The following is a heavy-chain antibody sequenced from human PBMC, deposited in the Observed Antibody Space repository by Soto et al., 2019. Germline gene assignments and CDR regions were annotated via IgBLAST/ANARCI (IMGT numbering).Heavy chain of an antibody. CDR2: IQSGGAT. CDR1: GFTVGRYD. D-gene: IGHD5-12*01. CDR3: VRVLYDSGVVDF. V-gene: IGHV3-53*01. Sequence: QLVESGGGLFQAGGSTRLSCLVSGFTVGRYDMAWVRQAPGKGLEWASIIQSGGATYYPDSAQGRFTISRDNSKNTVYLQMNSLRVEDTGVYSCVRVLYDSGVVDFWCQGSLITVS. J-gene: IGHJ4*02.